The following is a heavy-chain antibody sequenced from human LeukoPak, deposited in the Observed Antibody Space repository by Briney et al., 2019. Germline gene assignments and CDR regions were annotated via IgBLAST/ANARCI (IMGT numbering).Heavy chain of an antibody. J-gene: IGHJ4*02. CDR2: INHSGST. CDR3: ARDWGDSSGYLHTSSMYYFDY. D-gene: IGHD3-22*01. V-gene: IGHV4-34*01. CDR1: GGSFSGYY. Sequence: PSETLSLTCAVYGGSFSGYYWSWIRQPPGKGLEWIGEINHSGSTNYNPSLKSRVTISVDTSKNQFSLKLSSVTAADTAVYYCARDWGDSSGYLHTSSMYYFDYWGQGTLVTVSS.